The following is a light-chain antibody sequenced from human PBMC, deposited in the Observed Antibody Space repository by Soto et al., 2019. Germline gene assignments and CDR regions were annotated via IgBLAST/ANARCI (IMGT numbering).Light chain of an antibody. V-gene: IGLV1-47*02. Sequence: QSVLTQPPSVSGTPGQRVTISCSGSSSNIGPNHVYWSQQLPGTAPKVLIYSNNQRPSGVPDRFSGSKSGTSASLAISGLWSEDEADYHCAAWDDSLSGPVFGGGTKLTVL. CDR1: SSNIGPNH. CDR2: SNN. J-gene: IGLJ3*02. CDR3: AAWDDSLSGPV.